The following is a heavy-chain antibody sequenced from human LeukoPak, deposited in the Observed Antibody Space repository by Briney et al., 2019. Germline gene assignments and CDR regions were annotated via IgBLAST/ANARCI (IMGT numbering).Heavy chain of an antibody. CDR3: AHFSSNPNWFDP. D-gene: IGHD6-13*01. CDR2: TYWNDDK. CDR1: GFSLSTSGVG. J-gene: IGHJ5*02. V-gene: IGHV2-5*01. Sequence: SGPTLVKLPQTLTLTCTFSGFSLSTSGVGVGWIRQPPGKALEWLALTYWNDDKHYSPSLKSRLTITKDTSKNQVVLTMTNMDPVDTATYYCAHFSSNPNWFDPWGQGTLVTVSS.